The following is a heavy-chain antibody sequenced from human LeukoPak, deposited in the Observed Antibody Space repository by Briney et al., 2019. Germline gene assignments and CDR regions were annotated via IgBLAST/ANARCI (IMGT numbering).Heavy chain of an antibody. CDR2: ISYDGSNK. Sequence: PGGSLRLSCAASGFTFSSYGMHWVRQAPGKGLEWVAVISYDGSNKYYADSVKGRFTISRDNSKNTLYLQMNSLRAEDTAVYYCARDQWLVLGDAFDIWGQGTMVTVSS. J-gene: IGHJ3*02. CDR1: GFTFSSYG. D-gene: IGHD6-19*01. CDR3: ARDQWLVLGDAFDI. V-gene: IGHV3-30*03.